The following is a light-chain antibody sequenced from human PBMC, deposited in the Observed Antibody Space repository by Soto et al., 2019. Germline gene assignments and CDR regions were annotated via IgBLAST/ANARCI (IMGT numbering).Light chain of an antibody. CDR2: AAS. CDR3: QQGYSFPFT. V-gene: IGKV1-12*01. J-gene: IGKJ4*01. Sequence: DIQMTQSPSSVSASVGDRVTITWRASQDINSWVAWYQQKPGKAPKLLISAASSLQSGVPRRFSGSGSGTDFTLIISSLQPEDFATYFCQQGYSFPFTFGGGTNVEIK. CDR1: QDINSW.